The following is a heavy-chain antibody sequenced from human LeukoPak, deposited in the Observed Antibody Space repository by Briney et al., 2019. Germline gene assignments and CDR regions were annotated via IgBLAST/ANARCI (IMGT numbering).Heavy chain of an antibody. CDR1: GFTFSSYA. V-gene: IGHV3-23*01. J-gene: IGHJ4*02. CDR3: AKDPFEVVPAAMGPYFDY. Sequence: GGSLRLSCAASGFTFSSYAMSWVRQAPGKGLEWVSAISGSGGSTYYADSVKGRFTISGDNSKNTLYLQMNSLRAEDTAVYYCAKDPFEVVPAAMGPYFDYWGQGTLVTVSS. CDR2: ISGSGGST. D-gene: IGHD2-2*01.